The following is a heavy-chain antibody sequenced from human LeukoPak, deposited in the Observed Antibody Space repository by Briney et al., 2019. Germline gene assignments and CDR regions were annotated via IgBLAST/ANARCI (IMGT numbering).Heavy chain of an antibody. CDR2: ISAYNGNT. J-gene: IGHJ6*02. V-gene: IGHV1-18*01. Sequence: ASVRVSCTASGYTFTSYGISWVRQAPGQGLEWVGWISAYNGNTNYAQTLQGRVTMTTATSTSTAYMELRSLRSDDTAVYYCARGVYSGSYGYYYGMDVWGQGTTVTVSS. CDR1: GYTFTSYG. CDR3: ARGVYSGSYGYYYGMDV. D-gene: IGHD1-26*01.